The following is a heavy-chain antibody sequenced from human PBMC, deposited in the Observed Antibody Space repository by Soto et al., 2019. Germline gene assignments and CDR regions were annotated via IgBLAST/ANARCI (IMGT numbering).Heavy chain of an antibody. Sequence: ASVKLSCEASGYTFTSYDINWVRQATGQGLEWMGWMNPNSGNTGYAQKFQGRVTMTRNTSISTAYMELSSLRSEDTAVYYCARGLWDPNWFDPWGQGTLVTVSS. CDR2: MNPNSGNT. CDR3: ARGLWDPNWFDP. J-gene: IGHJ5*02. V-gene: IGHV1-8*01. D-gene: IGHD1-26*01. CDR1: GYTFTSYD.